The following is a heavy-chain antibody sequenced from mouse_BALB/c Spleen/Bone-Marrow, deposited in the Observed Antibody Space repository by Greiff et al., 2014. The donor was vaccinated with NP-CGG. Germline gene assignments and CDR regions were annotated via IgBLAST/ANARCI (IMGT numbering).Heavy chain of an antibody. D-gene: IGHD1-1*01. J-gene: IGHJ4*01. V-gene: IGHV1-9*01. CDR2: ILPGRGST. CDR1: GYTFSSYW. Sequence: VQLQQSGAGLMKPGASVKISCKATGYTFSSYWIEWVKQRPGHGPEWIGEILPGRGSTNYNEKFKGKATFTSDTSSNTAYMQLSSLTSEDSAVYYCARWDTTAMDYWGQGTSVTVSS. CDR3: ARWDTTAMDY.